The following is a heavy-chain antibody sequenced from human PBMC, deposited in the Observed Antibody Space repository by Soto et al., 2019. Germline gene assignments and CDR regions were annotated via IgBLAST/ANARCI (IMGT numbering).Heavy chain of an antibody. D-gene: IGHD3-10*01. Sequence: GGSLRLSCAASGFTVTSYYMSWVRQAPGKGLEWVSLIYTGGNTNYADSVKGRFTISRDNSKNTLYLQMNSLRAEDAAVYYCARDYYYGSGNYYRADYYHYGMDVWGQGTTVTVSS. V-gene: IGHV3-53*01. CDR1: GFTVTSYY. CDR3: ARDYYYGSGNYYRADYYHYGMDV. J-gene: IGHJ6*02. CDR2: IYTGGNT.